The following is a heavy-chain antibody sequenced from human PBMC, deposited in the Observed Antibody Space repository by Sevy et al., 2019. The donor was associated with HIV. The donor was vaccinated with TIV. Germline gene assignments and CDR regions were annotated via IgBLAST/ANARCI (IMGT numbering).Heavy chain of an antibody. D-gene: IGHD3-22*01. CDR1: GFTFSSYA. V-gene: IGHV3-23*01. Sequence: GGSLRLSCAASGFTFSSYAMNWVRQAPGKGLEWVSTIFGNGGVTYYAESVKGRFTISRDSSKKTLYLQMNSLRAEDTAVYYCVGGRYDSSGSVDAFDIWGQGTMVTVSS. J-gene: IGHJ3*02. CDR2: IFGNGGVT. CDR3: VGGRYDSSGSVDAFDI.